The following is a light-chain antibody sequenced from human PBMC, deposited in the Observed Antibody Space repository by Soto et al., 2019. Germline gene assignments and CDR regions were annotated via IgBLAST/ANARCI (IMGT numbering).Light chain of an antibody. Sequence: DIVMTQSPDSLAVSLGERATINCKSSQSVLYSSNNKKYLAWYQQKPGQPPKLLIYWASIRESGVPDRFSGSGSGTDFTLTISSLQAEDVAVYYCQQYYSSPPTFGGGTKVEI. CDR2: WAS. V-gene: IGKV4-1*01. CDR1: QSVLYSSNNKKY. CDR3: QQYYSSPPT. J-gene: IGKJ4*01.